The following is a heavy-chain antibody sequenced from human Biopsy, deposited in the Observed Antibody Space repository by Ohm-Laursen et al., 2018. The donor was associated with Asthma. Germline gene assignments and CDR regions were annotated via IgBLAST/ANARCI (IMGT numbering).Heavy chain of an antibody. CDR2: IDPNSGGT. J-gene: IGHJ1*01. Sequence: SSVKVSCKVSGYPFTDYYVHWVRQAPGQGLEWMGRIDPNSGGTNYAQKFLGRVTMTRDTSVNTAFMVLSRLRSEDTAVYYCASQYGDRDSMVQYYFQHWGRGTLVTVSS. V-gene: IGHV1-2*06. D-gene: IGHD4-17*01. CDR1: GYPFTDYY. CDR3: ASQYGDRDSMVQYYFQH.